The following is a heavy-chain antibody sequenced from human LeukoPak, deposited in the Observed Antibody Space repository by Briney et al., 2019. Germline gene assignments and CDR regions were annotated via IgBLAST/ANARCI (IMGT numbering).Heavy chain of an antibody. J-gene: IGHJ6*02. CDR2: ISAYNGNT. CDR1: GYTFTSYG. V-gene: IGHV1-18*01. CDR3: ARDYYYYGMDV. Sequence: ASVKVSCKASGYTFTSYGISWVRQAPGQGLDWLGWISAYNGNTNYAQKLHGRVTMTTDTSTSTAYMELRSLRSDDTAVYYCARDYYYYGMDVWGQGTTVTVSS.